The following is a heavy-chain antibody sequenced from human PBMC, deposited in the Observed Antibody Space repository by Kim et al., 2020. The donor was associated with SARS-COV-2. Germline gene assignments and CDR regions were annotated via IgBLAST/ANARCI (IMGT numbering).Heavy chain of an antibody. CDR3: AREDYYGMDV. CDR2: N. J-gene: IGHJ6*02. Sequence: NNPTPSLKGRFTISEDTSKNPFSLKLSSVTAADPAVYYCAREDYYGMDVWGQGTTVTVSS. V-gene: IGHV4-59*01.